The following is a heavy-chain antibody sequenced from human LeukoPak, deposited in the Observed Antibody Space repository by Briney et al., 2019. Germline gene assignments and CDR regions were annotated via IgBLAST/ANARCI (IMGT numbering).Heavy chain of an antibody. D-gene: IGHD3-10*01. CDR3: PNRGIVIRGILVIGYHQEAYHYDY. J-gene: IGHJ4*02. CDR1: GISLSNYA. CDR2: MSERGGST. V-gene: IGHV3-23*01. Sequence: GGSLRLSCVVSGISLSNYAMTWVRQAPGKGLEGGSYMSERGGSTTYADSVKGRFTISRDTSLNTLYLQMTSLRAEDTAVYFCPNRGIVIRGILVIGYHQEAYHYDYWGQGVLVTVSS.